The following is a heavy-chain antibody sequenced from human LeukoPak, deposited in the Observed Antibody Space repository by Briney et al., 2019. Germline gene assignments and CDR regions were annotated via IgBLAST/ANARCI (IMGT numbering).Heavy chain of an antibody. CDR2: ICYSGNA. J-gene: IGHJ3*01. CDR1: GGSISSQY. V-gene: IGHV4-59*08. Sequence: PSETLSLTCSVPGGSISSQYWSWVRQPPGKGLEWIGYICYSGNANYNPSLKSRVTISVDTSKNQFSLKMTSVTAAGTAVYYCARLYGSGSDFDFWGQGTMVTVSS. D-gene: IGHD3-10*01. CDR3: ARLYGSGSDFDF.